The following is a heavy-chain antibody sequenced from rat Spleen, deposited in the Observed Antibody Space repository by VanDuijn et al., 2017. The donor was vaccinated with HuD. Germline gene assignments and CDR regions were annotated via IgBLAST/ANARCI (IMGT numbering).Heavy chain of an antibody. J-gene: IGHJ3*01. CDR2: ITSGGSNT. D-gene: IGHD1-5*01. CDR3: AKRDNIGTTPFAY. CDR1: GFTFSSFA. Sequence: EVQLVESGGGLVQPGRSLKLSCAASGFTFSSFAMAWVRQAPKKGLEWVATITSGGSNTYYPDSVKGRFTISRDNAKSTLYLQMDSLRSEDTATYYCAKRDNIGTTPFAYWGQGTLVTVSS. V-gene: IGHV5-25*01.